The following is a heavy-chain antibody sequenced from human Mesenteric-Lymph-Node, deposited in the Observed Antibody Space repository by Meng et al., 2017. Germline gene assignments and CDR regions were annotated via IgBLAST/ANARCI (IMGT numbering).Heavy chain of an antibody. D-gene: IGHD1-26*01. CDR2: ISGTSKYK. Sequence: SLMISCAAYGFAFSTYNMNWFRQAPGEGLEWVSSISGTSKYKYYADSVKGRFTISRDNAKNSLYLQMSSLRVEDTAVYYCAREDGIVGASSAFDIWGQGTMVTVSS. J-gene: IGHJ3*02. V-gene: IGHV3-21*01. CDR3: AREDGIVGASSAFDI. CDR1: GFAFSTYN.